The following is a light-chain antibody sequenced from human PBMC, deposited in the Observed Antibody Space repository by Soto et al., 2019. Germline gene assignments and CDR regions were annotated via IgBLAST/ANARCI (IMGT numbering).Light chain of an antibody. CDR3: NSYAGIDNQGVYA. Sequence: QSVLTQPPSASGSPGQSVTISCTGTSSDVGGYNYVSWYQHHPGKAPKLIIYEVTRRPSGVPDRFSGSKSGNTASLTVSGLQAEDEADYYCNSYAGIDNQGVYAFGTGTKVAVL. CDR2: EVT. J-gene: IGLJ1*01. CDR1: SSDVGGYNY. V-gene: IGLV2-8*01.